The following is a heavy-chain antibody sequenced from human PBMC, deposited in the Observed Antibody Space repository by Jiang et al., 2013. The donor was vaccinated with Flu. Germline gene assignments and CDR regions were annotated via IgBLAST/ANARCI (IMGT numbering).Heavy chain of an antibody. CDR2: IYYSGST. CDR1: GGSISSYY. D-gene: IGHD3-22*01. J-gene: IGHJ4*02. V-gene: IGHV4-59*08. CDR3: ARRDSSGYYYGFDY. Sequence: GPGLVKPSETLSLTCTVSGGSISSYYWSWIRQPPGKGLEWIGYIYYSGSTNYNPSLKSRVTISVDTSKNQFSLKLSSVTAADTAVYYCARRDSSGYYYGFDYWGQGTLVTVSS.